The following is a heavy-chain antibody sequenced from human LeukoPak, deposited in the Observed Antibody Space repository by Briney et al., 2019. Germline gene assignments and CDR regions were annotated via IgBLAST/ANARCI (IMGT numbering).Heavy chain of an antibody. CDR3: ARDSSRGGEWELPNFSDY. CDR2: IKQDGSEK. V-gene: IGHV3-7*01. J-gene: IGHJ4*02. D-gene: IGHD1-26*01. Sequence: PGGSLRLSCAASGFTFSSYWMSWVRQAPGKGLEWVANIKQDGSEKYYVDSVKGRFTISRDNAKNSLYLQMNSLRAEDTAVYYCARDSSRGGEWELPNFSDYWGQGTLVTVSS. CDR1: GFTFSSYW.